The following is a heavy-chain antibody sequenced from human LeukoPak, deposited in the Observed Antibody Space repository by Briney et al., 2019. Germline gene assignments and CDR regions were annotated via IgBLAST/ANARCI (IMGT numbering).Heavy chain of an antibody. CDR2: INPSGSST. V-gene: IGHV1-46*01. D-gene: IGHD1-1*01. J-gene: IGHJ5*02. CDR3: ARDNSMENTAWWFDP. CDR1: GYSFTSHY. Sequence: ASVKVSCKASGYSFTSHYMHWVRQAPGQGLEWMGLINPSGSSTLYAQKFQGRVTMTRDMSTTTDYMELSSLRSEDTAVYHCARDNSMENTAWWFDPWGQGTLVIVSS.